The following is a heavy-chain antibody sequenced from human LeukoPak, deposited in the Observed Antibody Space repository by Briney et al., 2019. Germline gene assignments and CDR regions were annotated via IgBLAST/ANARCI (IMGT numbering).Heavy chain of an antibody. CDR1: GFTFDDYG. CDR2: IIWNGGST. Sequence: GGSLRLSCAASGFTFDDYGMSWVRQPPGRGLEWVSGIIWNGGSTGYADSVKGRFTISRDNAKNSLYLQMNSLRAEDTALYYCARGPGGGYSYGYGYYYYYMDVWGKGTTVTVSS. J-gene: IGHJ6*03. D-gene: IGHD5-18*01. CDR3: ARGPGGGYSYGYGYYYYYMDV. V-gene: IGHV3-20*04.